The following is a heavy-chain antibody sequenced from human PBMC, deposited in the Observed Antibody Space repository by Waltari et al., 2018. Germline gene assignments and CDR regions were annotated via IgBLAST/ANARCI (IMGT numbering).Heavy chain of an antibody. Sequence: QVQLQQWGAGLLKPSETLSLTCAVYGGSFSGYYWSWIRQPPGKGLEWIGEINHSRSTNYNPYLKRRVTISVDTSKNQFSLKLSSVTAADTAVYYCARATNSGSYYYYYYYYMDVWGKGTTVTVSS. CDR3: ARATNSGSYYYYYYYYMDV. CDR1: GGSFSGYY. J-gene: IGHJ6*03. CDR2: INHSRST. D-gene: IGHD1-26*01. V-gene: IGHV4-34*01.